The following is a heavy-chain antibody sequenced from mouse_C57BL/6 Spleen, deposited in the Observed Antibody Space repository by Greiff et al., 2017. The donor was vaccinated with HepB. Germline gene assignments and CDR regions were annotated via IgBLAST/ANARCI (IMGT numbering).Heavy chain of an antibody. Sequence: VQLQQSGAELVKPGASVKISCKASGYAFSSYWMNWVKQRPGKGLEWIGQIYPGDGDTNYNGKFKGKATLTADKSSSTAYMQLSSLTAEDSAVYFCARGGREYYYAVDYWGQGTSVTVSS. V-gene: IGHV1-80*01. CDR1: GYAFSSYW. J-gene: IGHJ4*01. CDR3: ARGGREYYYAVDY. CDR2: IYPGDGDT.